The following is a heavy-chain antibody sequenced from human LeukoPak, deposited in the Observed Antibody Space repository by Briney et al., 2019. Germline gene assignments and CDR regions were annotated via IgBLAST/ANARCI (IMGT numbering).Heavy chain of an antibody. CDR3: ASDNEYSSFSFDY. CDR2: ISSSGSTI. V-gene: IGHV3-48*03. D-gene: IGHD6-6*01. J-gene: IGHJ4*02. CDR1: GFTFSSYE. Sequence: GGSLRLSCAASGFTFSSYEMNWVRQAPGKGLEWVSYISSSGSTIYYADSVKGRFTISRDNAKNSLYLQMNSLRAEDTAVYYCASDNEYSSFSFDYWGQGTLVTVSS.